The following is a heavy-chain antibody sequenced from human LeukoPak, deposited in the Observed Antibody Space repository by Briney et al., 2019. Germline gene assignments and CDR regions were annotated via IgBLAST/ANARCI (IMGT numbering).Heavy chain of an antibody. D-gene: IGHD6-19*01. CDR1: GGSISSSSYY. CDR3: ARSPYSNGLRNFDC. Sequence: SDTLSLTCTVSGGSISSSSYYWGWIRQPPGKGLEWIATIYYGGNTYYNPSLKSRVTISLDTSKNQFSLKLSSVTAADTAVYYCARSPYSNGLRNFDCWGLGTLDTVSS. CDR2: IYYGGNT. J-gene: IGHJ4*02. V-gene: IGHV4-39*01.